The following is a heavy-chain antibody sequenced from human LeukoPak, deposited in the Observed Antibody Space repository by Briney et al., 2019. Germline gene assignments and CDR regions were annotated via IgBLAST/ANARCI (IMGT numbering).Heavy chain of an antibody. D-gene: IGHD3-22*01. CDR2: IRHDGRDI. CDR3: ARDPYESDGVSYGAFDI. V-gene: IGHV3-7*01. Sequence: PGGSLRLSCAASGFAFGSYWMTWVRQAPGKGLEWVANIRHDGRDIKYEDSVKGRFTISRDNARNSLSLQMSSLRVEDTAVYYCARDPYESDGVSYGAFDIWGQGTVVTVSS. J-gene: IGHJ3*02. CDR1: GFAFGSYW.